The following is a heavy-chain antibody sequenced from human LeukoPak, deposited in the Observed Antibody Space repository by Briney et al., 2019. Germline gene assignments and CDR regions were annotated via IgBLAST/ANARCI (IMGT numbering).Heavy chain of an antibody. CDR1: GGSISSSSYY. V-gene: IGHV4-39*01. D-gene: IGHD3-22*01. Sequence: SETLSLTCTVSGGSISSSSYYWGWIRQPPGKGLEWIGSIYYSGGTYYNPSLKSRVTISVDTSKNQFSLKLSSVTAADTAVYYCARFLYYDSSGYPNYYFDYWGQGTLVTVSS. CDR3: ARFLYYDSSGYPNYYFDY. CDR2: IYYSGGT. J-gene: IGHJ4*02.